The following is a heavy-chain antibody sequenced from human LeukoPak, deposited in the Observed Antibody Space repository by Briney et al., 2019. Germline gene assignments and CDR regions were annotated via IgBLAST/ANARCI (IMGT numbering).Heavy chain of an antibody. Sequence: GGSLRLSCAASGFTFSSYAIHWVRQAPGKGLEWVAVISYDGSNKYYADSVKGRFTISRDNSKNTLYLQMNSLRAEDTAVYYCARVLGVYYFDYWGQGTLVTVSS. V-gene: IGHV3-30*01. D-gene: IGHD3-16*01. J-gene: IGHJ4*02. CDR1: GFTFSSYA. CDR2: ISYDGSNK. CDR3: ARVLGVYYFDY.